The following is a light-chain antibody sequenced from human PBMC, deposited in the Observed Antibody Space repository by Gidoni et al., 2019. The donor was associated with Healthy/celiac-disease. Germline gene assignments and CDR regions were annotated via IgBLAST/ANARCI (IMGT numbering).Light chain of an antibody. Sequence: QSALTQPPYTSGSPGQSVTISCTGTSSDVGGYKYVSWYQQHPGKAPKLMIYEVSKRPPGVPDRFSGSKSGNTASLTVSGLQAEDEADYYCSSYAGSNNLVFGGGTKLTVL. CDR1: SSDVGGYKY. V-gene: IGLV2-8*01. CDR2: EVS. CDR3: SSYAGSNNLV. J-gene: IGLJ2*01.